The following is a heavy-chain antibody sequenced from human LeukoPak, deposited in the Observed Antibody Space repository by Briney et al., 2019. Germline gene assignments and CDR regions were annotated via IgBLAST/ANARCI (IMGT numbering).Heavy chain of an antibody. CDR1: GLTFDDYA. J-gene: IGHJ4*02. CDR2: ISWNSGTI. D-gene: IGHD5-12*01. V-gene: IGHV3-9*01. CDR3: AKGSGYDNGVYFDY. Sequence: SGGSLRLSCAASGLTFDDYAMHWVRQAPGKGLEWVSGISWNSGTIGYADSVKGRFTISRDNAKNSLYLQMNSLRAEDTALYYCAKGSGYDNGVYFDYWGQGTLVTVSS.